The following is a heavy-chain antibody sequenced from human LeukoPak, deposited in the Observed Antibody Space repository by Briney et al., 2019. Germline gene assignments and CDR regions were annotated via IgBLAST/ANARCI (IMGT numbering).Heavy chain of an antibody. J-gene: IGHJ4*02. D-gene: IGHD3-22*01. CDR1: GFTFSSYS. CDR2: ISSSSSYI. Sequence: GGSLRLSCAASGFTFSSYSMNWVRQAPGKGLEWVSSISSSSSYIYYADSVKGRFTISRDNSKNTLYLQMNSLRAEDTAVYYCAKLQSYYDSSGYYYEDYWGQGTLVTVSS. CDR3: AKLQSYYDSSGYYYEDY. V-gene: IGHV3-21*04.